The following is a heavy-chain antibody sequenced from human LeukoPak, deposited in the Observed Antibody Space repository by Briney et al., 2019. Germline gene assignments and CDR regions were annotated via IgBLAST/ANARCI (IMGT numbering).Heavy chain of an antibody. CDR2: IDVGSTTI. J-gene: IGHJ4*02. CDR1: GFTFSSYN. Sequence: GGSLRLSCAASGFTFSSYNMNWVRQAPGKRLEWVSFIDVGSTTIYYSDSVKGRFTISRDNANKSLYLQMNSLRAEDTAVYYCARDYGDYFGNWGQGTLVTVSS. D-gene: IGHD4-17*01. V-gene: IGHV3-48*01. CDR3: ARDYGDYFGN.